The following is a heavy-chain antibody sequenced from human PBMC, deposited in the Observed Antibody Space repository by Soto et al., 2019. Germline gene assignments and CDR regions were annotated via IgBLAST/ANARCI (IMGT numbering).Heavy chain of an antibody. V-gene: IGHV1-8*01. J-gene: IGHJ6*02. Sequence: ASVKVSCKASGYTFTSYDINWVRQATGQGLEWMGWMNPNSGNTGYAQKFQGRVTMTRNTSISTAYMELSSLRSEDTAVYYCARMVRSDFWSGYYNYYYYGMDVWGQGTTVTVSS. CDR3: ARMVRSDFWSGYYNYYYYGMDV. CDR1: GYTFTSYD. CDR2: MNPNSGNT. D-gene: IGHD3-3*01.